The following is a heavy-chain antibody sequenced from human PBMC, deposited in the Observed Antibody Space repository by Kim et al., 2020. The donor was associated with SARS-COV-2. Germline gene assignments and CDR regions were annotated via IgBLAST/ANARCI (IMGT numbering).Heavy chain of an antibody. D-gene: IGHD3-22*01. CDR2: ISSSSSTI. CDR3: ARGRGIYDSSGYHLQGGLFDY. J-gene: IGHJ4*02. CDR1: GFTFSSYS. V-gene: IGHV3-48*02. Sequence: GGSLRLSCAASGFTFSSYSMNWVRQAPGKGLEWVSYISSSSSTIYYADSVKGRFTISRDNAKNSLYLQMNSLRDEDTAVYYCARGRGIYDSSGYHLQGGLFDYWGQVTLVTVSS.